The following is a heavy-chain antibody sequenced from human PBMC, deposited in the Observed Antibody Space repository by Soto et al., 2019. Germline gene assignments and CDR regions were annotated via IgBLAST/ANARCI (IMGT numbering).Heavy chain of an antibody. D-gene: IGHD3-9*01. Sequence: EVQLVESGGGLVQPGGSLRLSCAASGFTFSSYWIRWVRQALGKGLYWVANIKQDGSEKYYVDSVKGRITIYRDNAKNSRYPHMTSLRAEDTAVYYCARGHFDPDYSGQGTLVTVSS. V-gene: IGHV3-7*02. CDR1: GFTFSSYW. CDR3: ARGHFDPDY. J-gene: IGHJ4*02. CDR2: IKQDGSEK.